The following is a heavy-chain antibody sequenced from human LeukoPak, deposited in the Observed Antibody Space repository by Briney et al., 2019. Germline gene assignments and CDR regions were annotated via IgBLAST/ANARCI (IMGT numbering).Heavy chain of an antibody. J-gene: IGHJ4*02. CDR1: GGSISSYY. Sequence: SETLSLTCTVSGGSISSYYWSWIRQPPGKGLEWIGEINHSGSTNYNPSLKSRVTISVDTSKNQFSLKLSSVTAADTAVYYCARAGDIVVVVAGSSFDYWGQGTLVTVSS. CDR3: ARAGDIVVVVAGSSFDY. CDR2: INHSGST. D-gene: IGHD2-15*01. V-gene: IGHV4-34*01.